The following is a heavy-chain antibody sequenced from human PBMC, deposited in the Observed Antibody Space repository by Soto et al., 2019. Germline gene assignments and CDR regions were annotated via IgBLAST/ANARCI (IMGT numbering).Heavy chain of an antibody. CDR2: ISSSGSTI. Sequence: PGGSLRLSCAASGFTFSDYYMSWIRQAPGKGLEWVSYISSSGSTIYYADSVKGRFTISRDNAKNSLYLQMNSLRAEDTAVYYCARWSVVRGVIIDVSNWFDPWGQGTLVTVSS. CDR3: ARWSVVRGVIIDVSNWFDP. D-gene: IGHD3-10*01. V-gene: IGHV3-11*01. J-gene: IGHJ5*02. CDR1: GFTFSDYY.